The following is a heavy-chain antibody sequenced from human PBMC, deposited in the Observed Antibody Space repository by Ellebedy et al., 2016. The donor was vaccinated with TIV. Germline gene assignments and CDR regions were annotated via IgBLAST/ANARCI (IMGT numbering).Heavy chain of an antibody. J-gene: IGHJ6*02. D-gene: IGHD6-13*01. Sequence: PGGSLRLSCAASGFTVSRNYMSRVRQAPGKALEWVSIIYSGGSTYYADSVKGRFTIPRDNSKNTLYLQMNSLRAEDTAVYYCARVGAASMTDSYYGMDVWGQGTTVTVSS. V-gene: IGHV3-66*01. CDR2: IYSGGST. CDR1: GFTVSRNY. CDR3: ARVGAASMTDSYYGMDV.